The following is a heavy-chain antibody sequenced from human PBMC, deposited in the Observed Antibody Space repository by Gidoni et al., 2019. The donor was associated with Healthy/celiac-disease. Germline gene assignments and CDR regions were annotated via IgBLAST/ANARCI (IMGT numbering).Heavy chain of an antibody. Sequence: EVQLVESGGGLVQPGGSLRLSCAASGFTFSSYSMNWVRQAPGKGLGGFSDIRISSSTIYYADSLKGRFTISRDNAKNSLYRQMTSWRAEDPAVYYCARVFSYCYIIIVHDCYFDLWGRGTWSLSPQ. V-gene: IGHV3-48*01. CDR3: ARVFSYCYIIIVHDCYFDL. J-gene: IGHJ2*01. CDR2: IRISSSTI. D-gene: IGHD3-10*01. CDR1: GFTFSSYS.